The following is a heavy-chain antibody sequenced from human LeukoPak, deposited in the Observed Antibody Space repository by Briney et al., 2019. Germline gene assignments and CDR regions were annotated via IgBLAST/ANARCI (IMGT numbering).Heavy chain of an antibody. Sequence: GGSLRLSCTASGFSFRSFAMSWVRQAPGQGLEWVSSISGGGEDTYYADSVKGRFTISRDNSETTLYLQMNSLGADDTALYYCARTIAQYTNTWLYYYYGLDVWGQGTTVTVSS. CDR3: ARTIAQYTNTWLYYYYGLDV. CDR1: GFSFRSFA. D-gene: IGHD6-13*01. J-gene: IGHJ6*02. V-gene: IGHV3-23*01. CDR2: ISGGGEDT.